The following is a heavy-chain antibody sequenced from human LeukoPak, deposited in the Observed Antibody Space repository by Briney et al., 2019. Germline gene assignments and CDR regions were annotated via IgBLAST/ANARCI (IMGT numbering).Heavy chain of an antibody. CDR2: ISYVGSNK. CDR3: AKSGGVYSSSWYTGGVY. V-gene: IGHV3-30*18. CDR1: GFTFSSYG. D-gene: IGHD6-13*01. Sequence: GGSLRLSCAASGFTFSSYGMHWVRQAPGKGLEWVAVISYVGSNKYYADSVKGRFTISRDNSKNTLYLQMNSLRAEDTAVYYCAKSGGVYSSSWYTGGVYWGQGTLVTVSS. J-gene: IGHJ4*02.